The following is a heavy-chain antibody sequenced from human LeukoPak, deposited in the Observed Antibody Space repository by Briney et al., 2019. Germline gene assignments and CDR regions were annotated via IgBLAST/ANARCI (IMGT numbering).Heavy chain of an antibody. Sequence: SGGSLRISCAASGFTVSSNYMTWVRQAPGKGLEWISVIYNDGSTYYADSVKGRFTISRDNSKNTLYLQMNSLRAEDTAVYYCARDPPTVYWGQGTLVTVSS. J-gene: IGHJ4*02. CDR3: ARDPPTVY. CDR1: GFTVSSNY. D-gene: IGHD4-17*01. V-gene: IGHV3-53*01. CDR2: IYNDGST.